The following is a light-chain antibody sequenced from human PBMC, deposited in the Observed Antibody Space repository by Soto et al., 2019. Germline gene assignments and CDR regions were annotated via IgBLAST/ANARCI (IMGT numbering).Light chain of an antibody. J-gene: IGKJ5*01. CDR1: QSVSSN. V-gene: IGKV3-15*01. CDR2: GAS. CDR3: QQYNNWHT. Sequence: EIVVTRSPATLSVSPDERSTLSFRARQSVSSNSAWYQQKPGQATRLLIYGASTRATGIPARFSGSGSGTEFTLTISSLQSEDFAVYYCQQYNNWHTFGQGTRLEIK.